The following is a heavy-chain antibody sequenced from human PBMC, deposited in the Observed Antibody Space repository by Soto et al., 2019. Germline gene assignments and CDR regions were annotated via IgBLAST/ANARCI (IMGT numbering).Heavy chain of an antibody. CDR1: GFTVSTKY. Sequence: GGSLRLSCAASGFTVSTKYMSWVRQAPGKGLEWVSVIYSGGSTFYADSVRGRFTISRDNSKNTVNLQMNSLRAEDTAVYYCAGDPGAAAYWGQGTLVTVSS. J-gene: IGHJ4*02. CDR2: IYSGGST. D-gene: IGHD7-27*01. V-gene: IGHV3-66*01. CDR3: AGDPGAAAY.